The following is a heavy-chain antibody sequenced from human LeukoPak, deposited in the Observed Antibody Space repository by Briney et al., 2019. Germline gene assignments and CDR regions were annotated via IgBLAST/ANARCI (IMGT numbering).Heavy chain of an antibody. Sequence: ASVKVSCKASGYTFTSYDINWVRQATGQGLEWMGWMNPNSGNTGYAQKFQGRVTITRNTSISTAYMELSSLRSEDTAVYYCARGDRYYDFWSGSDLRGYYYYYYMDVWGKGTTVTVSS. CDR3: ARGDRYYDFWSGSDLRGYYYYYYMDV. CDR2: MNPNSGNT. D-gene: IGHD3-3*01. V-gene: IGHV1-8*03. J-gene: IGHJ6*03. CDR1: GYTFTSYD.